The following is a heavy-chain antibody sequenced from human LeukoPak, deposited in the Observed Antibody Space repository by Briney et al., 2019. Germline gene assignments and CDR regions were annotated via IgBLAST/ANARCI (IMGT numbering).Heavy chain of an antibody. D-gene: IGHD2-2*01. CDR3: ARGVVPAAAYYYYYMDV. J-gene: IGHJ6*03. CDR1: GYTFTSYG. CDR2: ISAYNGNT. V-gene: IGHV1-18*01. Sequence: ASVKVSCKASGYTFTSYGISWVRQAPGQGLEWMGWISAYNGNTNYAQKFQGRVTITADESTSTAYMELSSLRSEDTAVYYCARGVVPAAAYYYYYMDVWGKGTTVTISS.